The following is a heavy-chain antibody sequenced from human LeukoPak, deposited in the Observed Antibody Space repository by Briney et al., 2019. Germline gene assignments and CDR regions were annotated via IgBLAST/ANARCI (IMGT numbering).Heavy chain of an antibody. Sequence: QTGGSLRLSCAASGFTFSSYAMSWVRQAPGKGLEWVSAISGSAGSTNYADAVKGRFAISRDNSKNTLYLQMNSLRAEDTAVYYCAKDVVVTLAYYFDYWGQGTLVTLSS. CDR3: AKDVVVTLAYYFDY. D-gene: IGHD4-23*01. CDR1: GFTFSSYA. CDR2: ISGSAGST. J-gene: IGHJ4*02. V-gene: IGHV3-23*01.